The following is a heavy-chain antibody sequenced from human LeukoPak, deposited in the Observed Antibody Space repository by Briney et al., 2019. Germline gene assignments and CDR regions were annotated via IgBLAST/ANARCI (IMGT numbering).Heavy chain of an antibody. V-gene: IGHV4-59*12. CDR1: GGSISPYY. Sequence: SETLSLTCTVSGGSISPYYWNWIRQPPGKGLEWIGYVYSSGTTNYNPSLKSRVTISVDTSKNQFSLKLSSVTAADTAVYYCARPRYYDSSGYYGSSAFDIWGQGTMVTVSS. CDR2: VYSSGTT. J-gene: IGHJ3*02. CDR3: ARPRYYDSSGYYGSSAFDI. D-gene: IGHD3-22*01.